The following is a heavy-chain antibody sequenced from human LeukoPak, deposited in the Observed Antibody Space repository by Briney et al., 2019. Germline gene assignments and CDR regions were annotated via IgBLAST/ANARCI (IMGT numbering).Heavy chain of an antibody. CDR2: IKQDGSEK. J-gene: IGHJ3*02. CDR1: GFTFGTFG. V-gene: IGHV3-7*01. CDR3: ARGLHCSSTSCYSPDAFDI. D-gene: IGHD2-2*01. Sequence: PGGSLRLSCAASGFTFGTFGMHWVRQAPGKGLEWVANIKQDGSEKYYVDSVKGRFTISRDNAKNSLYLQMNSLRAEDTAVYYCARGLHCSSTSCYSPDAFDIWGQGTMVTVSS.